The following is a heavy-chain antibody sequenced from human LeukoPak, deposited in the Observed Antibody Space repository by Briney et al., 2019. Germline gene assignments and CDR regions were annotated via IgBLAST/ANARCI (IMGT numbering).Heavy chain of an antibody. CDR2: INHSGSI. CDR1: GGSFSGYY. Sequence: TASETLSLTCAVYGGSFSGYYWSWIRQPPGKGLEWIGEINHSGSINYNPSLKSRVTISVDTSKNQFSLKLSSVTAADTAVYYCARARSQWLIDYWGQGTLVTVSS. V-gene: IGHV4-34*01. D-gene: IGHD6-19*01. CDR3: ARARSQWLIDY. J-gene: IGHJ4*02.